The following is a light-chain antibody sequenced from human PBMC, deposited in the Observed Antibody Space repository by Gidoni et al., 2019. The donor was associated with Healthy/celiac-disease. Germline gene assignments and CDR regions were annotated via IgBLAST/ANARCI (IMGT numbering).Light chain of an antibody. CDR3: QQYYSTPRT. J-gene: IGKJ1*01. CDR2: WAS. V-gene: IGKV4-1*01. CDR1: QSVLYSSNNKNY. Sequence: DIVMTQSPDSLAVSLGERATINCKSSQSVLYSSNNKNYLAWYQQKQGQPPKLLIYWASTRESGVPDRFSGSGSGTDFTLTISSLQAEDVAVYYCQQYYSTPRTFXXXTKVEIK.